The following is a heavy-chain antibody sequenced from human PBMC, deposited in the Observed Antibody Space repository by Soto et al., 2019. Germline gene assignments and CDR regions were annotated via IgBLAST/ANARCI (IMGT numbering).Heavy chain of an antibody. D-gene: IGHD3-22*01. J-gene: IGHJ4*02. CDR2: INPSGGST. CDR1: GYSFTSYY. CDR3: ARNDNSGLDY. V-gene: IGHV1-46*01. Sequence: QVQLVQSRAEVKKPGASVKVSCKASGYSFTSYYLHWVRQAPGQGLEWMGFINPSGGSTSYAQKFQGRVTMTRDTSTSTLYMELSSLRSEDTAVYYCARNDNSGLDYWGQGTLVTVSS.